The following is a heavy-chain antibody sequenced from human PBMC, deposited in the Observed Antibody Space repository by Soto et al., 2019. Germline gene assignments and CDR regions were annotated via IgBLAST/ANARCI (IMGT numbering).Heavy chain of an antibody. CDR2: IYYSGST. CDR1: GGSISSYH. D-gene: IGHD2-15*01. J-gene: IGHJ3*01. V-gene: IGHV4-59*01. CDR3: RGGILLVVAANKYTNAFDF. Sequence: SETLSLTCTVSGGSISSYHWNWIRQSPGKGLEWIGYIYYSGSTKYNPSLKSRVTISLDTSKNQFSLNLRAVTAAATAEYNCRGGILLVVAANKYTNAFDFWGQGTMVTVSS.